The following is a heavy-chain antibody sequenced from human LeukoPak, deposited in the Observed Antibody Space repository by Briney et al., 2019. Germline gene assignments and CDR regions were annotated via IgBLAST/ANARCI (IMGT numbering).Heavy chain of an antibody. CDR2: IYYSGST. Sequence: PSETLSLTCTVSGGSISSSSYYWGWIRQPPGKGLEWLGSIYYSGSTYYNPSLKSRVTISVDTSKNQFSLKLSSVTAADTAVYYCARHIEIFGVVITVSFDIWGQGTMVTVSS. V-gene: IGHV4-39*01. CDR1: GGSISSSSYY. CDR3: ARHIEIFGVVITVSFDI. D-gene: IGHD3-3*01. J-gene: IGHJ3*02.